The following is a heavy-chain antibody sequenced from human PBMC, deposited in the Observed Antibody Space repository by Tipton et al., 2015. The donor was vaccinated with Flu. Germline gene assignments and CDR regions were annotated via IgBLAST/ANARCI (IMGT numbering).Heavy chain of an antibody. V-gene: IGHV4-38-2*01. D-gene: IGHD3-22*01. J-gene: IGHJ4*02. CDR2: IYHIGSP. CDR3: AKLVYFDSSGYYRYYFDY. Sequence: TLSLTCSVSGDSLGSGYYWGWIRQPPGKGLEWIGTIYHIGSPYYNPSLKSRLTISVDTPKNQFSLRLTSVTAADTAVYYCAKLVYFDSSGYYRYYFDYWGQGTLVTVST. CDR1: GDSLGSGYY.